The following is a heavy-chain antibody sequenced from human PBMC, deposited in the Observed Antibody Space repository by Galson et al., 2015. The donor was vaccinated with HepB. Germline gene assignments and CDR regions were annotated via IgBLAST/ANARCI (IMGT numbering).Heavy chain of an antibody. CDR3: ARGAPGADS. J-gene: IGHJ4*02. CDR1: GFTFSDSY. Sequence: SLRLSCAASGFTFSDSYMSWIRQAPGKGLEWVSFISPSGSHTNYADSVKSRFTISRDNAKNSLSLQMSSLRAEDTAVYFCARGAPGADSWGQGTLVTVSS. V-gene: IGHV3-11*06. D-gene: IGHD1-14*01. CDR2: ISPSGSHT.